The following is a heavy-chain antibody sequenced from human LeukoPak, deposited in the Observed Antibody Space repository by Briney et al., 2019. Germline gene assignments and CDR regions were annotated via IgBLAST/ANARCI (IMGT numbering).Heavy chain of an antibody. CDR3: ARGPSGYHNT. J-gene: IGHJ4*02. CDR2: INDDETST. D-gene: IGHD5-12*01. CDR1: GFSFSSSW. Sequence: GGSLRLSCAASGFSFSSSWMHWVRQAPGKGLVWVSRINDDETSTTYADSVKGRFTISRDNAKNTLYLQMNSLRAEDTAVYYCARGPSGYHNTGGQGTLVTVSS. V-gene: IGHV3-74*01.